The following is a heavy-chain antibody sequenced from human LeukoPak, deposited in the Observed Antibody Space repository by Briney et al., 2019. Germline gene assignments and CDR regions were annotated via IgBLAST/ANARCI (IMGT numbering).Heavy chain of an antibody. Sequence: ASVKVSCKVSGYTLTELSMHWVRQAPGKGLEWMGGFDPEDGETTYAQKFQGRVTITADESTSTAYMELSSLRSEDTAVYYCARPIDPSSTSGNFDYWGQGTLVTVSS. CDR1: GYTLTELS. CDR2: FDPEDGET. CDR3: ARPIDPSSTSGNFDY. D-gene: IGHD2-2*01. J-gene: IGHJ4*02. V-gene: IGHV1-24*01.